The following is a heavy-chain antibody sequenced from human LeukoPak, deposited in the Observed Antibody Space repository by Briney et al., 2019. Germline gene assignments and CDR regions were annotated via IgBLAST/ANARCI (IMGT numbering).Heavy chain of an antibody. J-gene: IGHJ4*02. CDR2: IKQDGSEK. CDR3: ARDTFSYY. Sequence: GGSLRLSCAASGFTFSSHWMSWVRQAPGKGLEWVANIKQDGSEKYYVDSVKGRFTISRDNAKNSLYLQMNSLRAEDTAVYYCARDTFSYYWGQGTLVTVSP. D-gene: IGHD2-2*01. CDR1: GFTFSSHW. V-gene: IGHV3-7*05.